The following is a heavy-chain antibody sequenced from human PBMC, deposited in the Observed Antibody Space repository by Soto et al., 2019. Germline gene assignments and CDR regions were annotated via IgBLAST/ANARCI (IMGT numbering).Heavy chain of an antibody. CDR3: ARASSSSSAADY. CDR1: GESINSGGYY. V-gene: IGHV4-31*03. CDR2: IYDSESA. D-gene: IGHD6-6*01. Sequence: SETLSLTCSVSGESINSGGYYWSWIRHHPGRGLEWIGYIYDSESAYYNPSLKSRVTISMDTSKNHFAMKLSSVTAADTAVYYCARASSSSSAADYWGQGTLVTVSS. J-gene: IGHJ4*02.